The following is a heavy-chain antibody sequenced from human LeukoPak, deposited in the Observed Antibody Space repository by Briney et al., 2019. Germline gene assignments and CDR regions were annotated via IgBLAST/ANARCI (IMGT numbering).Heavy chain of an antibody. CDR3: ARSYYGSGPLDV. CDR2: INPNSGGT. D-gene: IGHD3-10*01. CDR1: GYTFTGYY. J-gene: IGHJ6*02. V-gene: IGHV1-2*02. Sequence: ASVKVSCKASGYTFTGYYMHWVRQAPGQGLEWMGWINPNSGGTNYAQKFQGRVTMTRDTSISTAYMELSRLRSDDTAVYYCARSYYGSGPLDVWGQGTTVTVSS.